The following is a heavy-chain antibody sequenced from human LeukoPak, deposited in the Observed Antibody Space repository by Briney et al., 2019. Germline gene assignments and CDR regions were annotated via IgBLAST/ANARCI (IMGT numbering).Heavy chain of an antibody. CDR3: ARALHGGTGYWFDP. Sequence: ASVKVSCKASGYTFTSSDINWVRQATGQGLEWRGWMNPNSGNTGYAQKFQGRVTMTRNTSINTAYMELSSLRFEDTAVYYCARALHGGTGYWFDPWGQGTLVTVSS. CDR1: GYTFTSSD. CDR2: MNPNSGNT. V-gene: IGHV1-8*01. J-gene: IGHJ5*02. D-gene: IGHD1-1*01.